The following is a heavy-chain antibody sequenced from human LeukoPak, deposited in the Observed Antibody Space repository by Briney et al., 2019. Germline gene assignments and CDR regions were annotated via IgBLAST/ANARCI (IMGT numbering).Heavy chain of an antibody. V-gene: IGHV1-69*05. D-gene: IGHD3-22*01. CDR1: GGTFTSYA. CDR2: IIPIFGTA. CDR3: ASGYYDSSGYYDDAFDI. J-gene: IGHJ3*02. Sequence: ASVKVSCKASGGTFTSYAMSWVGQAPGQGREWMGRIIPIFGTANYAQKFQGRVTITTDGYTSTAYMELSSLRSEDTAVYYCASGYYDSSGYYDDAFDIWGQGTMVTVSS.